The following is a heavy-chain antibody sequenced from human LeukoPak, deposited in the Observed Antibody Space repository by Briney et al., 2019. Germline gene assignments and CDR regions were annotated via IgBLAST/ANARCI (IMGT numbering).Heavy chain of an antibody. Sequence: ASVKVSCKASGYTFTSYDINWVRQATGQGLEWMGWMNPNGGNTDYAQKLQGRVTMTRNTSISTAYMELSSLRSEDTAVYYCARMITFGGVDYGMDVWGQGTTVTVSS. J-gene: IGHJ6*02. CDR3: ARMITFGGVDYGMDV. D-gene: IGHD3-16*01. CDR1: GYTFTSYD. CDR2: MNPNGGNT. V-gene: IGHV1-8*01.